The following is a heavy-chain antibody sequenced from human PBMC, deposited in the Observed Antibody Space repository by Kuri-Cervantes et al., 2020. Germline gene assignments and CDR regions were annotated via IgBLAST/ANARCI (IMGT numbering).Heavy chain of an antibody. J-gene: IGHJ4*02. V-gene: IGHV1-69*06. D-gene: IGHD3-3*01. CDR2: IIPIFGTA. CDR1: GYTFTSYG. Sequence: SVKVSCKASGYTFTSYGISWVRQAPGQGLEWMGGIIPIFGTANYAQKFQGRVTITADKSTSTAYMELSSLRSEDTAVYYCARGTSITIFGVVTTSYYFDYWGQGTLVTVS. CDR3: ARGTSITIFGVVTTSYYFDY.